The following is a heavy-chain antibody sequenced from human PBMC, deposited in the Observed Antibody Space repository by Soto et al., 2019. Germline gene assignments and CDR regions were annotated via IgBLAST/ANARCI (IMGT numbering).Heavy chain of an antibody. CDR2: IYYSGTT. Sequence: QVQLQESGPGLVKPSQTLSLTCTVSGGSISSGGYYWSWIRQHPGKGLEWIGYIYYSGTTYYNPSLKSRVTISVAPSKNQFSLKLSSVTAADTAVYDCARKGDGTLHDSGGQGTLVTVSS. CDR3: ARKGDGTLHDS. CDR1: GGSISSGGYY. J-gene: IGHJ4*02. V-gene: IGHV4-31*03.